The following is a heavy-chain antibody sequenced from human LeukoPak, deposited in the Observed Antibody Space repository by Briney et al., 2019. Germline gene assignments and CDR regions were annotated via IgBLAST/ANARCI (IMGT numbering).Heavy chain of an antibody. CDR1: GFTFSHAW. D-gene: IGHD6-19*01. Sequence: GGSLRLSCAASGFTFSHAWMTWVSQAPGKGLEWVGRIKSEISGGTTDYAAPVKGRFTISRDDSRNTLYLQMNSLKTEDTAVYYCTTDHYIAVTGAAKFDYWGQGTLVTVSS. CDR3: TTDHYIAVTGAAKFDY. CDR2: IKSEISGGTT. V-gene: IGHV3-15*01. J-gene: IGHJ4*02.